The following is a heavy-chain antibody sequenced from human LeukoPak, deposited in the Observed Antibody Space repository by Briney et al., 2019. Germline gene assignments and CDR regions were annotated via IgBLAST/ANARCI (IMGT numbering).Heavy chain of an antibody. CDR1: GGSFGAHY. D-gene: IGHD3-10*01. CDR2: INRSGST. Sequence: SETLSLTCRVYGGSFGAHYWSWIRQPPGKGLEWIGEINRSGSTNYNPSLRSRVTISVDTSKKQFSLKLSSVTAADTAVYYCARGFSSGSYYEYYFDYWGQGTLVTVSS. J-gene: IGHJ4*02. CDR3: ARGFSSGSYYEYYFDY. V-gene: IGHV4-34*01.